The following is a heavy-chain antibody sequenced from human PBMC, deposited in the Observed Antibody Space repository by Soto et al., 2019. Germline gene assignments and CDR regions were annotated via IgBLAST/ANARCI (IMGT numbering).Heavy chain of an antibody. CDR1: GYTFTSYC. V-gene: IGHV1-3*01. CDR3: VRRHVPATAIDWFEA. J-gene: IGHJ5*02. CDR2: INAANGDT. Sequence: GSSVKVSCKASGYTFTSYCIHWVRQAPGQRLEWIGRINAANGDTKYAPKFQGRVTITTDTSTSTAYMKQSSLRSENTTVYYCVRRHVPATAIDWFEAWGQGTLVT. D-gene: IGHD2-21*02.